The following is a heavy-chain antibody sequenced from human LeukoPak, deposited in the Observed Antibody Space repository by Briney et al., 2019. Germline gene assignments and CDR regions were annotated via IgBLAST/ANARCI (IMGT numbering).Heavy chain of an antibody. J-gene: IGHJ5*02. V-gene: IGHV4-59*01. D-gene: IGHD3-3*01. Sequence: SETLSLTCTVSGFSISSYYWSWIRQPPGKGLEWIGYIYYIGSTNYNPSLKSRVTISVDTSKNQLSLKLSSVTAADTAVYYCARGESHDYDFWSGYPNWFDPWGQGTLVTVSS. CDR2: IYYIGST. CDR1: GFSISSYY. CDR3: ARGESHDYDFWSGYPNWFDP.